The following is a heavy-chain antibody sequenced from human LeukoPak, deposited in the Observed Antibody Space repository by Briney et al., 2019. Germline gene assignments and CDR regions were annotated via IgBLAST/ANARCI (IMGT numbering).Heavy chain of an antibody. V-gene: IGHV3-48*01. CDR2: ISSSSSTI. D-gene: IGHD6-13*01. CDR3: AKDPSAAGTGL. CDR1: GFTFSSYS. J-gene: IGHJ4*02. Sequence: GGSLRLSCAASGFTFSSYSMNWVRQAPGKGLEWVSYISSSSSTIYYADSVKGRFTISRDNAKNSLYLQMNSLRAEDTAVYYCAKDPSAAGTGLWGQGTLVTVSS.